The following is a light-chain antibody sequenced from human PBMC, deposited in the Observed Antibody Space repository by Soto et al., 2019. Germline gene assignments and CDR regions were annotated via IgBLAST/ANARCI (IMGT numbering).Light chain of an antibody. CDR2: DSF. V-gene: IGKV3-11*01. CDR1: ESVRNY. CDR3: QQRYRWVT. J-gene: IGKJ4*01. Sequence: EIVMTQSPATLSLSPGKRATLSCRASESVRNYLAWYQQKAGQTPRLLIYDSFNRATGIPDRFSGTGSGTDFTLTISSLEPEDVAVYYCQQRYRWVTFGGGTKVEIK.